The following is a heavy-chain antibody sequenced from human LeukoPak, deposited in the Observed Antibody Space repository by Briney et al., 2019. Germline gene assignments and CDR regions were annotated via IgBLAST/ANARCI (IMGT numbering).Heavy chain of an antibody. J-gene: IGHJ4*02. V-gene: IGHV1-18*01. CDR2: ISTYSGNT. CDR3: ARAPNGDSGSYYAY. Sequence: ASVKVSCKASGYIFSNYGFTWARQAPGHGLEWMGWISTYSGNTNYAQRLQGRVTMTTDTSTTTAYMELRSLRSDDTAVYYCARAPNGDSGSYYAYWGQGTLVTVSS. CDR1: GYIFSNYG. D-gene: IGHD3-10*01.